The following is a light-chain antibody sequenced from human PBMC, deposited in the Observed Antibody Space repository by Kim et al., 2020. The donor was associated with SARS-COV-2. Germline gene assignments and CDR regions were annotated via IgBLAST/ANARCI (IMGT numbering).Light chain of an antibody. V-gene: IGKV1-6*01. Sequence: VGDTVSTTGLARQGVINNIAWCHQRQGRAPKRLFSATCTLLNGVPSKCGGSGSVTDFTLTISGLRPEDIATYFCLQDNNYPWTFGEGTKVDSK. J-gene: IGKJ1*01. CDR3: LQDNNYPWT. CDR2: ATC. CDR1: QGVINN.